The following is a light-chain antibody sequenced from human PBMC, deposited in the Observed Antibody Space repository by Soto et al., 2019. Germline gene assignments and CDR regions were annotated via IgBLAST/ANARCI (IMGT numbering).Light chain of an antibody. CDR1: QSISAY. J-gene: IGKJ3*01. V-gene: IGKV1-39*01. CDR3: QQSYSTPSVT. Sequence: DLQMPTSPSSMSAAVVDSVPITCLSSQSISAYLNWYQQKPGKAHPLLIYAASSLQSGVPSRFSGSGSGTDFTLTISSLQPEDFATYYCQQSYSTPSVTVGPGTKGDIK. CDR2: AAS.